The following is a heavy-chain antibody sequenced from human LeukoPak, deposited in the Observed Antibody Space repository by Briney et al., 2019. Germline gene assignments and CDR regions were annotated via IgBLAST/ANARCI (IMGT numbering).Heavy chain of an antibody. CDR1: GFTFSNFG. CDR2: IRYDGINK. Sequence: GGSLRLSCAASGFTFSNFGMHWVRQAPGKGLEWVAFIRYDGINKYYADSVKGRFTISRDNAKNSLYLQMNSLRAEDTAVYYCARALRPRYYYYYMDVWGKGTTVTISS. J-gene: IGHJ6*03. CDR3: ARALRPRYYYYYMDV. V-gene: IGHV3-30*02.